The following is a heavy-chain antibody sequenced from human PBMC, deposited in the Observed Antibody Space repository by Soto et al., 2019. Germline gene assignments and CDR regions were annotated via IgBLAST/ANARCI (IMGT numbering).Heavy chain of an antibody. D-gene: IGHD5-12*01. CDR1: GGSISSYY. J-gene: IGHJ4*02. Sequence: SETLSLTCTVSGGSISSYYWSWIRQPPGKGLEWIGYIYYSGSTNYNPSLKSRVTTSVDTSKNQFSLKLSSVTAADTAVYYCARGRGDGYTGLDYWGQGTLVTVSS. CDR2: IYYSGST. CDR3: ARGRGDGYTGLDY. V-gene: IGHV4-59*01.